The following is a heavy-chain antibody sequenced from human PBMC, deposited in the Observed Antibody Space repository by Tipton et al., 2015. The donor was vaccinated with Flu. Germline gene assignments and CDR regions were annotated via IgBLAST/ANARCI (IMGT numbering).Heavy chain of an antibody. CDR3: ARDCSSTSCYRFDY. D-gene: IGHD2-2*01. CDR1: GGSFSGYY. Sequence: TLSLTCAVYGGSFSGYYWSWIRQPPGKGLEWIGEINHSGSTNYNPSLKSRVTISVDTSKNQFSLKLSSVTAADTAVYYCARDCSSTSCYRFDYWGQGTLVTVSS. J-gene: IGHJ4*02. CDR2: INHSGST. V-gene: IGHV4-34*01.